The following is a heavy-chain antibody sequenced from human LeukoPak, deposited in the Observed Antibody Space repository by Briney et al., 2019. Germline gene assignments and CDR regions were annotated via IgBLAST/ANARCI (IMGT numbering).Heavy chain of an antibody. Sequence: GGSLRLSCAASGFTFSSYGMHWVRQAPGKGLEWVAVISYDGSNKYYADSVKGRFTNSRDNSKNTLYLQMNSLRAEDTAVYYCARVQLERLIDYWGQGTLVTVSS. CDR3: ARVQLERLIDY. V-gene: IGHV3-30*03. CDR2: ISYDGSNK. CDR1: GFTFSSYG. J-gene: IGHJ4*02. D-gene: IGHD1-1*01.